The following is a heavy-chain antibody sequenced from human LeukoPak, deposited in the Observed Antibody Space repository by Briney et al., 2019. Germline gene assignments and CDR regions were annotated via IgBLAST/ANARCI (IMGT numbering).Heavy chain of an antibody. Sequence: PSETLSLTCTVSGGSISSYYWSWIRQPPGKGLEWIGYIYYSGSTNYNPSLKSRVTISVDTSKNQFSLKLSSVTAADTAVYYCARVVPAVIGHYYYYYGMDVWGQGTTVTVSS. J-gene: IGHJ6*02. D-gene: IGHD2-2*02. CDR3: ARVVPAVIGHYYYYYGMDV. V-gene: IGHV4-59*01. CDR2: IYYSGST. CDR1: GGSISSYY.